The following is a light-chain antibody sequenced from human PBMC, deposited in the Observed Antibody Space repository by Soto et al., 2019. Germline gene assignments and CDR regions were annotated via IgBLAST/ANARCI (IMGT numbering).Light chain of an antibody. CDR3: QQRNNWGLT. CDR1: QTVSSDF. V-gene: IGKV3D-20*02. CDR2: GAS. Sequence: EIVLTQSPGTLSLSPGEGAALSCRASQTVSSDFVAWYQQKRGQAPRFLMYGASTRSTGIPDRFSGSGSGTDFTLTISRLEPEDSAVYYCQQRNNWGLTFGPGTTVVVK. J-gene: IGKJ3*01.